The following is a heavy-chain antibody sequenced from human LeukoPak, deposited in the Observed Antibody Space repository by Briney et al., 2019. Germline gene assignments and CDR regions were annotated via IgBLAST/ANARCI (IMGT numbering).Heavy chain of an antibody. CDR2: INSGGSAI. J-gene: IGHJ4*02. CDR3: ARGGSYVHY. CDR1: GFTFNSYE. Sequence: GGSLRLSCAASGFTFNSYEMNWVRQAPGKGLEWVSYINSGGSAIYYADSVKGRFTISRDNAKNSLYLQMNSLRADDTAVYYCARGGSYVHYWGLGTLVTVSS. D-gene: IGHD1-26*01. V-gene: IGHV3-48*03.